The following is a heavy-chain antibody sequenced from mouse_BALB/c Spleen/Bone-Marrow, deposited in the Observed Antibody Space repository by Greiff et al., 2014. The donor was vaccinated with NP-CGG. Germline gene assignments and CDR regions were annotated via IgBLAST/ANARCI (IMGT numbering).Heavy chain of an antibody. CDR1: GFNIKDTY. V-gene: IGHV14-3*02. Sequence: DVKLVESGAELVKPGASVRLSCTASGFNIKDTYMHWVKQRPEQGLEWIGRIDPANGNTKYDQKFQGKATITADTSSNTAYLQLSSLTSEDTAVYYCATYYYGSSWGFAYWGQGTLVTVSA. D-gene: IGHD1-1*01. J-gene: IGHJ3*01. CDR2: IDPANGNT. CDR3: ATYYYGSSWGFAY.